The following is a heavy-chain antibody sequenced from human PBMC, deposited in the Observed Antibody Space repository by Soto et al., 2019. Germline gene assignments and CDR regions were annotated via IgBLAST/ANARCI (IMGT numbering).Heavy chain of an antibody. V-gene: IGHV5-51*01. J-gene: IGHJ4*02. Sequence: EVQLVQSGAVVKKPGESLKISCKASGYSFTNYWVAWVRQMPGKGLEGMGIIYPGDSDTRYSPSFQGQVTISTDKSISTAYLQWSRLEASDTAMYYCAKRRGYSYGRLTDFDYWGQGTLVTVSS. CDR3: AKRRGYSYGRLTDFDY. CDR2: IYPGDSDT. CDR1: GYSFTNYW. D-gene: IGHD5-18*01.